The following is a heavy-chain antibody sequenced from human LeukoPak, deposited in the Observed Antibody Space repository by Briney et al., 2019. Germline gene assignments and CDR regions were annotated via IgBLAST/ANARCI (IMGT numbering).Heavy chain of an antibody. CDR1: GGSISSGGYS. J-gene: IGHJ4*02. CDR3: ARGRGGSRFDCSGGSCYSPPLRGSDY. D-gene: IGHD2-15*01. CDR2: IYHSGST. V-gene: IGHV4-30-2*01. Sequence: SETLSLTCAVSGGSISSGGYSWSWIRQPPGKGLEWIGYIYHSGSTYYNPSLKSRVTISVDRSKNQFSLKLSSVTAADTAVYYCARGRGGSRFDCSGGSCYSPPLRGSDYWGQGTLVTVSS.